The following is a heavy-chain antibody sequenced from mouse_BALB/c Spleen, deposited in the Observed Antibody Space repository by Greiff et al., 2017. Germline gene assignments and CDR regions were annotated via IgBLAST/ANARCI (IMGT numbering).Heavy chain of an antibody. J-gene: IGHJ3*01. CDR2: IDPANGNT. CDR1: GFNIKDTY. D-gene: IGHD1-1*01. CDR3: ALYGSSWGFAY. Sequence: EGQLQQSGAELVKPGASVKLSCTASGFNIKDTYMHWVKQRPEQGLEWIGRIDPANGNTKYDPKFQGKATITADTSSNTAYLQLSSLTSEDTAVYYCALYGSSWGFAYWGQGTLVTVSA. V-gene: IGHV14-3*02.